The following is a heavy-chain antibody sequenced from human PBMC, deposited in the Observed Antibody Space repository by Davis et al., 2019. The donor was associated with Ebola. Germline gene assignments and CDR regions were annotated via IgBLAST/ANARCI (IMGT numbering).Heavy chain of an antibody. CDR3: ARGHTYGRWDDWFDP. V-gene: IGHV1-2*06. D-gene: IGHD5-18*01. Sequence: AASVKVSCKASGYTFTGYYMHWVRQAPGQGLEWMGRINPNFGGKIYAPKFQDRVTMTIDTSINTAYMELDRLRSDDTAVYYCARGHTYGRWDDWFDPWGQGTLVTVSS. CDR2: INPNFGGK. CDR1: GYTFTGYY. J-gene: IGHJ5*02.